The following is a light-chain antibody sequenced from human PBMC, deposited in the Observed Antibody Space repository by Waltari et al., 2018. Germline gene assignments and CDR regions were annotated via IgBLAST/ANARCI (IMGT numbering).Light chain of an antibody. CDR1: QSISSY. J-gene: IGKJ2*01. V-gene: IGKV1-39*01. CDR3: QQYNSYPYT. CDR2: AAS. Sequence: DLQMTQSPSSLSACVGDRVTITCRASQSISSYLNWYQQKPGKAPKLLIYAASSLQSGVPSRFSGSGSGTDFTLTISSLQPEDFATYYCQQYNSYPYTFGQGTKLEIK.